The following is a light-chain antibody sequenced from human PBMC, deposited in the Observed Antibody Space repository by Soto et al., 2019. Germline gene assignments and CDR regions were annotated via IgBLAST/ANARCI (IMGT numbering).Light chain of an antibody. Sequence: EIVMTQSPAILSVSPGERATLSCRASQSISINLAWYQQKLGQAPRLLIYGASTRATDIPARFSGSGSETEFTLTISSLQSEDFAIYYCQPYDSWPPYTFGQGTKVEIK. CDR3: QPYDSWPPYT. CDR2: GAS. CDR1: QSISIN. V-gene: IGKV3-15*01. J-gene: IGKJ2*01.